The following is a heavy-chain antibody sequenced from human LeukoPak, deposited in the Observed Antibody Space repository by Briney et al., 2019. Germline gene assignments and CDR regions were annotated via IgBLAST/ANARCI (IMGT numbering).Heavy chain of an antibody. CDR1: GGSFSGYY. J-gene: IGHJ4*02. V-gene: IGHV4-34*01. CDR3: ARAGYSSGWYNY. Sequence: SETLSLTCAVYGGSFSGYYWSWIRQPPGKGLEWIGEINHSGSTNYNPSLKSRVAISVDTSKNQFSLKLSSVTAADTAVYYCARAGYSSGWYNYWGQGTLVTVSS. CDR2: INHSGST. D-gene: IGHD6-19*01.